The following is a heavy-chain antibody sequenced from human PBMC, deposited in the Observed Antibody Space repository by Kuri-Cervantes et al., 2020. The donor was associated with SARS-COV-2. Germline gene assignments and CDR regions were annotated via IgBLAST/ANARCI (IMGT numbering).Heavy chain of an antibody. Sequence: GSLRLSCAVYGGSFSGYYWSWIRQPPGKGLEWMGEINHSGSTNYNPSLKSRVTISVDTSKNQFSLKRSSVTAADTAVYYCAGVHYYGSGRHQYYFDYWGQGTLVTVSS. CDR3: AGVHYYGSGRHQYYFDY. J-gene: IGHJ4*02. CDR2: INHSGST. CDR1: GGSFSGYY. V-gene: IGHV4-34*01. D-gene: IGHD3-10*01.